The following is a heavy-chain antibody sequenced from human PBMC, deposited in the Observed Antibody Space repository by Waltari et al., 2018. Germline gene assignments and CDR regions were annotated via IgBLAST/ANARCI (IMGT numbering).Heavy chain of an antibody. CDR2: INPNSGGT. CDR1: GYTFTGYY. J-gene: IGHJ3*02. Sequence: QVQLVQSGAEVKKPGASVKVSCKASGYTFTGYYMHWVRQAPGQGLEWMGRINPNSGGTNYAQKFQGRVTMTRDTSISTAYMELSRLRSDDTAVYYCVRAGKGYSGYDSAFDIWGQGTMVTVSS. V-gene: IGHV1-2*06. CDR3: VRAGKGYSGYDSAFDI. D-gene: IGHD5-12*01.